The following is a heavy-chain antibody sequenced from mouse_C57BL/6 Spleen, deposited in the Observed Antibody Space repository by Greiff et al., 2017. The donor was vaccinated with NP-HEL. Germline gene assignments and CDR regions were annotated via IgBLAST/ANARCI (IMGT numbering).Heavy chain of an antibody. Sequence: EVQLQESEGGLVQPGSSMKLSCTASGFTFSDYYMAWVRQVPEKGLEWVANINYDGSSTYYLDSLKSRFIISRDNAKNILYLQMSSLKSEDTATYYCARVDQGAMDYWGQGTSVTVSS. J-gene: IGHJ4*01. CDR1: GFTFSDYY. CDR3: ARVDQGAMDY. CDR2: INYDGSST. V-gene: IGHV5-16*01.